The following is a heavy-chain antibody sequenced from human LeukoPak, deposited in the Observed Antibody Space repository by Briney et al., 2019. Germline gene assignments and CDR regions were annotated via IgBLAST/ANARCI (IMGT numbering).Heavy chain of an antibody. V-gene: IGHV3-23*01. CDR1: GFIFSSYG. CDR2: ISGGSRDT. CDR3: AKGGYPAKYYYMDV. Sequence: GGTLRLSCAASGFIFSSYGMNWVRQAPGKGLEWVSGISGGSRDTYYADSVKGRFSISGDNSKNTLFLQLNSLRAEDTAVCYCAKGGYPAKYYYMDVWGKGTSVTISS. D-gene: IGHD1-1*01. J-gene: IGHJ6*03.